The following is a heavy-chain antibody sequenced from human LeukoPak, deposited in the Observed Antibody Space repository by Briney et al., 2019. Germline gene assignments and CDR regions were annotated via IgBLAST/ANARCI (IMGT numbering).Heavy chain of an antibody. J-gene: IGHJ3*02. V-gene: IGHV1-18*01. D-gene: IGHD3-3*01. CDR1: GYTFTSYG. CDR3: ASYLYDFWSGYPRNDAFDI. CDR2: ISAYNGNT. Sequence: ASVKVSRKASGYTFTSYGISWVRQAPGQGLEWMGWISAYNGNTNYAQKLQGRVTMTTDTSTSTAYMELRSLRSDDTAVYYCASYLYDFWSGYPRNDAFDIWGQGTMVTVSS.